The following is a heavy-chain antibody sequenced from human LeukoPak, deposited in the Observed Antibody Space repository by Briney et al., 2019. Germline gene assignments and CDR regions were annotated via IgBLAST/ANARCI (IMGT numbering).Heavy chain of an antibody. V-gene: IGHV3-23*01. Sequence: GGSLRLSCAASGFTFSSYAMSWVRQAPGKELEWVSAISGSGGSTYYADSVKGRFTISRDNSKNTLYLQMNSLRAEDTAVYYCAKARNVLRYFDWLPDYWGQGTLVTVSS. CDR3: AKARNVLRYFDWLPDY. CDR2: ISGSGGST. D-gene: IGHD3-9*01. J-gene: IGHJ4*02. CDR1: GFTFSSYA.